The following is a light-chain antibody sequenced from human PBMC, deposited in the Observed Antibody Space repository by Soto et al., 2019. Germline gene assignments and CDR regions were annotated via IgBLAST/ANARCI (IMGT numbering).Light chain of an antibody. CDR2: GAS. V-gene: IGKV3-20*01. CDR1: QSVSSSY. CDR3: QLYGSSPCP. Sequence: EIVLTQSPGTLSLSPGARATLSCRASQSVSSSYLAWYQQKHGQAPRLLIYGASSRATGIPDRFSGSGSGTDFTITISSPQPEDCAVYECQLYGSSPCPFGQGTRLEIK. J-gene: IGKJ5*01.